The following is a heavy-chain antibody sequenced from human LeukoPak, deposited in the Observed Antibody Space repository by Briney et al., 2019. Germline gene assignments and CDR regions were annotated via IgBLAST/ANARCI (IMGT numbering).Heavy chain of an antibody. J-gene: IGHJ5*02. CDR3: AKGYYDFWSGRLNNWFDP. CDR2: ISSSSSYI. Sequence: GGSLRLSCAASGFTFSSYSMNWVRQAPGKGLEWVSSISSSSSYIYYADSVKGRFTISRDNAKNSLYLQMNSLRAEDTAVYYCAKGYYDFWSGRLNNWFDPWGQGTLVTVSS. V-gene: IGHV3-21*04. CDR1: GFTFSSYS. D-gene: IGHD3-3*01.